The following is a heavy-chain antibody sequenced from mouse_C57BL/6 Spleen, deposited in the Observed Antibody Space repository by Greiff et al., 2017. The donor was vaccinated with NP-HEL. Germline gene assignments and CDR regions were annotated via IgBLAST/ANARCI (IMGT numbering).Heavy chain of an antibody. J-gene: IGHJ3*01. V-gene: IGHV1-81*01. CDR1: GYTFTSYG. CDR2: IYPRSGNT. D-gene: IGHD3-2*02. Sequence: VQVVESGAELARPGASVKLSCKASGYTFTSYGISWVKQRTGQGLEWIGEIYPRSGNTYYNEKFKGKATLTADKSSSTAYMELRSLTSEDSAVYFCARYGTAQALFAYWGQGTLVTVSA. CDR3: ARYGTAQALFAY.